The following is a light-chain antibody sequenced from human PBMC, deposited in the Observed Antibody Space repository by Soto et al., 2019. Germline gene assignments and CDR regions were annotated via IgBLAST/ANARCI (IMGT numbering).Light chain of an antibody. CDR3: QQYNDNWPT. J-gene: IGKJ1*01. V-gene: IGKV3-15*01. CDR2: GAS. CDR1: QSVSSN. Sequence: EIVLTQSPGTLSLSPGERATLSCRASQSVSSNLAWYQQKPGQAPRLLIYGASNTATGFPARFTGSGSGTEFTLTISSLQSADFAVYYCQQYNDNWPTFGQGTKVDI.